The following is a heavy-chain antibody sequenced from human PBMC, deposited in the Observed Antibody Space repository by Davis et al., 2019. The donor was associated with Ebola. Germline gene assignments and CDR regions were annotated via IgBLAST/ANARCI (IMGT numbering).Heavy chain of an antibody. Sequence: GESLKISCKGSGYSFTSYWIGWVRQLPGKGLEWMGIIYPGDSDTRYSPSFQGQVTISADKSISTAYLQWSSLKASDTAMYYCARHGVRDGYIYYYYYGMDVWSKGTTVTVSS. D-gene: IGHD5-24*01. CDR3: ARHGVRDGYIYYYYYGMDV. CDR1: GYSFTSYW. J-gene: IGHJ6*04. V-gene: IGHV5-51*01. CDR2: IYPGDSDT.